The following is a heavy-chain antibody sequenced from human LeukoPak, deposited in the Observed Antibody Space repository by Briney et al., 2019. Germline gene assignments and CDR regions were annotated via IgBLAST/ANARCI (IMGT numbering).Heavy chain of an antibody. J-gene: IGHJ4*02. CDR3: AKARVTHAWEIVYYDY. D-gene: IGHD1-26*01. CDR2: PSYDGTKE. V-gene: IGHV3-30*18. CDR1: VFTFTNYG. Sequence: GRSLRLFCAASVFTFTNYGMHWVRRAPGKGLEEVAVPSYDGTKEYYADSVEGRFPISRDNSRDTVHRQEKSVTYHHTAVYFCAKARVTHAWEIVYYDYWGQGAQVTVSS.